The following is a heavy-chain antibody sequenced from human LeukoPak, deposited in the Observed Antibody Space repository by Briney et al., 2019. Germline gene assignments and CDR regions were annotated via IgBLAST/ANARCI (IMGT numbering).Heavy chain of an antibody. V-gene: IGHV3-64*01. D-gene: IGHD6-13*01. J-gene: IGHJ4*02. CDR2: INSDGGST. CDR3: ARGAAVFDY. Sequence: GGSLRLSCAASGFTLSSYAMHWVRQAPGKGLEYVSGINSDGGSTYYANSVKGRFTISRDNSKNTLYLQMGSLRAEDMAVYYCARGAAVFDYWGQGTLVTVSS. CDR1: GFTLSSYA.